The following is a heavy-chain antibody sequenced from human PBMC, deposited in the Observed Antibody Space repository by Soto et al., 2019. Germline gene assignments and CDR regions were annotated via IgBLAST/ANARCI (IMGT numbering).Heavy chain of an antibody. V-gene: IGHV4-39*01. J-gene: IGHJ4*02. CDR1: CGSISSSSYY. D-gene: IGHD6-19*01. CDR3: ASSGWYRQWLAYDY. Sequence: SETLSLTCTVSCGSISSSSYYWGWIRQPPGKGLEWIGSIYYSGSTYYNPSLKSRVTISVDTSKNQFSLKLSSVTAADTAVYYCASSGWYRQWLAYDYWGQGTLVSVSS. CDR2: IYYSGST.